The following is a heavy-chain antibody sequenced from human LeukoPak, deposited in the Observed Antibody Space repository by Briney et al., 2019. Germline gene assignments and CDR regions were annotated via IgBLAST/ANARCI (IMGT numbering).Heavy chain of an antibody. Sequence: GASVKVSCTASGYTFTSYDINWVRQATGQGLEWMGWMNPNSGNTGYAQKFQGRVTMTRNTSISTAYMELSSLRSEDTAVYYCAKSMGYTYNWFDPWGQGTLVTVSS. D-gene: IGHD3-16*02. CDR2: MNPNSGNT. J-gene: IGHJ5*02. CDR3: AKSMGYTYNWFDP. CDR1: GYTFTSYD. V-gene: IGHV1-8*01.